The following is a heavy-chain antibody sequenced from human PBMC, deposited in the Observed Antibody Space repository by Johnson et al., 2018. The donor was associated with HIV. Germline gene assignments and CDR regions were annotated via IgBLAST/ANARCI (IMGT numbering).Heavy chain of an antibody. CDR3: ASDWGSRHAFDI. J-gene: IGHJ3*02. CDR1: GFTFSSYA. D-gene: IGHD7-27*01. V-gene: IGHV3-30*04. Sequence: QVQLVESGGGVVQPGRSLRLSCAASGFTFSSYAMHWVRQAPGKGLEWVAVISYDGSNKYYADSVKGRFTISRDNSKNTLYLQMNSLRAEDTAVYYCASDWGSRHAFDIWGPGTMVTVSS. CDR2: ISYDGSNK.